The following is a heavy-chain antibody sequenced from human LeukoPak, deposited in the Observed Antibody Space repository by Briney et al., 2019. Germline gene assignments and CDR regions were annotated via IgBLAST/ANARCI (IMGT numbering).Heavy chain of an antibody. J-gene: IGHJ4*02. CDR1: GFTFKGYW. CDR2: IQQDGSEK. V-gene: IGHV3-7*01. CDR3: VRLRYTYGKNFDC. D-gene: IGHD5-18*01. Sequence: PGGSLRLSCAASGFTFKGYWMSWVRQAPGKELEWVANIQQDGSEKKYVDSVEGRFTISRDNAKNSLYLQMDSLRAEDTAVYYCVRLRYTYGKNFDCWGQGTLVTVSS.